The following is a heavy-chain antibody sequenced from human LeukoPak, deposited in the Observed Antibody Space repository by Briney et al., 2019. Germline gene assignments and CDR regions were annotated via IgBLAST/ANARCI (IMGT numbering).Heavy chain of an antibody. CDR1: GFTFGGYV. CDR3: TRYNNDHFDY. Sequence: PGRSLRLSCAGSGFTFGGYVMHWFRQTPGKGLEWVAVIAYDGSRAFYADSVKGRFTISRGNSKNTMSVQMDDLRAEDTAVYYCTRYNNDHFDYWGQGTLVTVSS. V-gene: IGHV3-33*01. CDR2: IAYDGSRA. D-gene: IGHD1-14*01. J-gene: IGHJ4*02.